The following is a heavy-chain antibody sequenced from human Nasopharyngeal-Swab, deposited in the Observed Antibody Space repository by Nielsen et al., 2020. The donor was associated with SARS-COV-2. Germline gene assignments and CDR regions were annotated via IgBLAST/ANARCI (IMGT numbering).Heavy chain of an antibody. CDR1: GLGFSNYE. CDR3: LRDPDPSVESLPTPNGFDH. J-gene: IGHJ5*02. Sequence: GESLKISCAASGLGFSNYEMNWVRQAPGKGLEWISYISTTTATIYYADSVKGRFTISRDNAKNSLYLQMNSLRAEDTALYYCLRDPDPSVESLPTPNGFDHWGQGTLVNVSS. CDR2: ISTTTATI. V-gene: IGHV3-48*03. D-gene: IGHD4-23*01.